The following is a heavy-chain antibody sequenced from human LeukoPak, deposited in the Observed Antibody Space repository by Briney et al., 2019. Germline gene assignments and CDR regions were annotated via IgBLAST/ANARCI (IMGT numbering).Heavy chain of an antibody. Sequence: GGSLRLSCAASGFTFSDYYMTWIRQVPGEGLEWFSYISDSGGTMNYADSVKGRFTISRDNAKNSLFLQMNSLRAEDTAVYYCARAQGYYYDSSGYRWFDPWGQGTLVTVSS. D-gene: IGHD3-22*01. CDR2: ISDSGGTM. CDR3: ARAQGYYYDSSGYRWFDP. CDR1: GFTFSDYY. J-gene: IGHJ5*02. V-gene: IGHV3-11*01.